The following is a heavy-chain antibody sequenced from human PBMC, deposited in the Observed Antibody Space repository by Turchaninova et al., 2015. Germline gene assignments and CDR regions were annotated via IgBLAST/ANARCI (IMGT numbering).Heavy chain of an antibody. D-gene: IGHD2-2*01. Sequence: QVQLQESGPGLVEPSGTLSLTCAVSGYSISSGYFWGWIRQPPGKGLEWIGSIYHSGHTSYNPSLKTRVTMSVDTSKNQFSLRLTSVTAADTAVYYCVRGPAASDYWGQGTLVTVSS. CDR2: IYHSGHT. J-gene: IGHJ4*02. V-gene: IGHV4-38-2*01. CDR1: GYSISSGYF. CDR3: VRGPAASDY.